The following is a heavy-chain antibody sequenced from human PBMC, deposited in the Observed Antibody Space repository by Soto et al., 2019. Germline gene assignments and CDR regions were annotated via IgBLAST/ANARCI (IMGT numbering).Heavy chain of an antibody. CDR1: GGSISSSNW. Sequence: TLSLTCAVSGGSISSSNWWSWVRQPPGKGLEWIGEIYHSGSTNYNPSLKSRVTISVDKSKNQFSLKLSSVTAADTAVYYCARCYGSGSSYYYYYGMDVWGQGTTVTV. CDR2: IYHSGST. CDR3: ARCYGSGSSYYYYYGMDV. J-gene: IGHJ6*02. D-gene: IGHD3-10*01. V-gene: IGHV4-4*02.